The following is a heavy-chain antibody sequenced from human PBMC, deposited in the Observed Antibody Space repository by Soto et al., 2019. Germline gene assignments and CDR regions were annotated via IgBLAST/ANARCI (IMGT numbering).Heavy chain of an antibody. CDR3: ARDRRRYRYMGDHAWENWFDP. CDR2: TYYRSKWYN. J-gene: IGHJ5*02. D-gene: IGHD5-18*01. CDR1: GDSVSSNSAA. V-gene: IGHV6-1*01. Sequence: QVQLQQSGPGLVKPSQTLSLTCAISGDSVSSNSAAWNWIRQSPSRGLEWLGRTYYRSKWYNDYAVSVKSRITINPDTSKNQFSLQLNSVTPEDTAVYYCARDRRRYRYMGDHAWENWFDPWGQGTLVTVSS.